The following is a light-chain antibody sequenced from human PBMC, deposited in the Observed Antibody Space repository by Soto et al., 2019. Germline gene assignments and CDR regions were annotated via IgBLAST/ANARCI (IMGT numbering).Light chain of an antibody. CDR2: GAS. Sequence: EIVLTQSPGTLSLSPGERATLSCRARQSVSSSYLAWYQQKPGQAPRLLISGASNRATGIPARFSGSGSGTQFTLTISSLQSEDFAVYYCQQYNNWPPAWTFGQGTKVDI. CDR3: QQYNNWPPAWT. V-gene: IGKV3D-15*01. J-gene: IGKJ1*01. CDR1: QSVSSSY.